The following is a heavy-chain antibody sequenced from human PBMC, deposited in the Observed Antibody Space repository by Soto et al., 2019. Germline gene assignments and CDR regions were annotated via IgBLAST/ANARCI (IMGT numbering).Heavy chain of an antibody. CDR1: GFTFSTYS. Sequence: GGSLRLSCVGSGFTFSTYSINWVRQAPGKGLEWVSSISSRSDIYYANSVKGRFTISRDNAKNSVSLQMNSLRAEDTAVYYCAREYTAWPLAYGLDVWGQGTTVTVSS. V-gene: IGHV3-21*01. D-gene: IGHD2-2*02. CDR2: ISSRSDI. CDR3: AREYTAWPLAYGLDV. J-gene: IGHJ6*02.